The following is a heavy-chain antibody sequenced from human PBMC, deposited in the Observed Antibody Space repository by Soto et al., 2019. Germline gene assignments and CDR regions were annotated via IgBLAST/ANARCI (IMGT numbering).Heavy chain of an antibody. CDR1: GYSFIKYA. V-gene: IGHV1-3*04. CDR2: INTGNDNT. Sequence: GASVKVSCKASGYSFIKYAIHWVRQAPGQRLEWMGWINTGNDNTEYSQKFQGRVTITSDTSASTASMELSSLRSEDTAVYYCARAEPRNYFYGLDFWGQGTTVTVSS. CDR3: ARAEPRNYFYGLDF. J-gene: IGHJ6*02.